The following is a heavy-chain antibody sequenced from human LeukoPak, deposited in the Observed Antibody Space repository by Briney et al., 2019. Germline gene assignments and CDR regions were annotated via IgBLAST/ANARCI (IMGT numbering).Heavy chain of an antibody. CDR3: ARGAGTSPIYY. CDR2: IIPIFGAA. V-gene: IGHV1-69*05. J-gene: IGHJ4*02. Sequence: SVKVSCKASGGTISSHAISWVRQAPGQGLEWMGGIIPIFGAAKYAQKFQGRVTITTDESTSTAYMGLSSLTTEDTAVYYCARGAGTSPIYYWGQGTLVTVSS. CDR1: GGTISSHA. D-gene: IGHD1-7*01.